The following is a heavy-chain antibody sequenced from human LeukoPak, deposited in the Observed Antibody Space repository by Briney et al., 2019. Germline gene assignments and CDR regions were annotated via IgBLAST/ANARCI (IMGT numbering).Heavy chain of an antibody. Sequence: SETLSLTCTVSGDSINSNYWSWIRQPPRKGLEWIGFIYTRGSTNYNPSLKSRVTTSGDASKNQVSLTLNSVTAADAAVYYCARHWIETTKSYSYWFCPWGQGVLVT. V-gene: IGHV4-4*09. CDR2: IYTRGST. CDR1: GDSINSNY. J-gene: IGHJ5*02. D-gene: IGHD1-1*01. CDR3: ARHWIETTKSYSYWFCP.